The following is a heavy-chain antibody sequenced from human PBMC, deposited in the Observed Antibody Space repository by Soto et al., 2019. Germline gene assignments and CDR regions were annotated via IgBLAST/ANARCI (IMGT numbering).Heavy chain of an antibody. J-gene: IGHJ6*02. D-gene: IGHD3-3*01. V-gene: IGHV5-51*01. CDR1: GYNFTNYW. CDR3: TRHADLEWLLPFSYYYGMDV. Sequence: GEALNISCKVSGYNFTNYWMGCVRQMPGKGLEWMGIIYPDDSDTRYSPSFQGQVTISVDKSISAAYLQWGSLKASDTAVYYCTRHADLEWLLPFSYYYGMDVWGQGTTVTVSS. CDR2: IYPDDSDT.